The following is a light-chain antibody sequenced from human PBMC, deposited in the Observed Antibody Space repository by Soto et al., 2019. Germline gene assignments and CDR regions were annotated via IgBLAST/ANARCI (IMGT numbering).Light chain of an antibody. CDR1: QGISSY. V-gene: IGKV1-5*01. CDR3: QQYNSYWT. CDR2: AAS. Sequence: DIQMTQSPSTLSGSVGDRVTITCRASQGISSYLAWYQQKPGKAPKLLIYAASTLQSGVPSRFSGSGSGTEFTLTISSLQPDDFATYYCQQYNSYWTFGQGTKVDI. J-gene: IGKJ1*01.